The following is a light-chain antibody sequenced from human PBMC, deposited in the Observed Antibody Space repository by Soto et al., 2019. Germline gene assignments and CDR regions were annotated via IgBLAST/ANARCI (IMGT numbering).Light chain of an antibody. Sequence: SYELTQPPSVSVAPGQTARITCGGNNIGGKSVHWYQQKPGQAPVLVVYDDSDRPSGIPDRFSGSKSGTSASLAISGLRTEDEADYYCAAWDDSLSGVVFGGGTKLTVL. CDR3: AAWDDSLSGVV. J-gene: IGLJ2*01. CDR1: NIGGKS. V-gene: IGLV3-21*02. CDR2: DDS.